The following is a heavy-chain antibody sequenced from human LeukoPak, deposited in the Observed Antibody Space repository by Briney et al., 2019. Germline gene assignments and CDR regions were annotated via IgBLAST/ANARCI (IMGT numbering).Heavy chain of an antibody. CDR2: INPNSGGT. D-gene: IGHD3-10*01. J-gene: IGHJ4*02. Sequence: ASVKVSCKASGHTFTGYYMHWVRQAPGQGLEWMGRINPNSGGTNYAQKFQGRVTMTRDTSISTAYMELSRLRSDDTAVYYCARPITMVRGVIGLGYWGQGTLVTVSS. CDR3: ARPITMVRGVIGLGY. V-gene: IGHV1-2*06. CDR1: GHTFTGYY.